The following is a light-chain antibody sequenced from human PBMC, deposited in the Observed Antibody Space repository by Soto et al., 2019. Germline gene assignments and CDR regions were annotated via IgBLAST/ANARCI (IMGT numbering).Light chain of an antibody. Sequence: QSVLTQPPSASGTPGQRVTISCSGSSSNIGSNYVYWYQQLPGTDPKLLIYRNNQRPSGVPDRFSGSKSGTSASLAISGLRSEDEADYYCAAWADSLCAPNVFGTGTKVTVL. CDR2: RNN. J-gene: IGLJ1*01. V-gene: IGLV1-47*01. CDR3: AAWADSLCAPNV. CDR1: SSNIGSNY.